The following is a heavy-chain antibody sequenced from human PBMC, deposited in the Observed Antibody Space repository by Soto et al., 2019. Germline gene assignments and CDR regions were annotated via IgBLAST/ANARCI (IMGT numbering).Heavy chain of an antibody. CDR1: GFTFSSYA. CDR2: ISYDGSNK. D-gene: IGHD3-3*01. J-gene: IGHJ6*02. V-gene: IGHV3-30-3*01. CDR3: ARDEFGQYDFWSGYLPYYYYGMDV. Sequence: GGSLRLSCAASGFTFSSYAMHWVRQAPGKGLEWVAVISYDGSNKYYADSVKGRFTISRDNSKNTLYLQMNSLRAEDTAVYYCARDEFGQYDFWSGYLPYYYYGMDVWGQGTTVTVSS.